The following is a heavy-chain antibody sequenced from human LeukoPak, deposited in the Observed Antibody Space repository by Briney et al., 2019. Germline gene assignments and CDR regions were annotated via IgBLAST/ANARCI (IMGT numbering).Heavy chain of an antibody. D-gene: IGHD3-3*01. Sequence: ASVTVSCRASGYSFTSHYMHWVRQAPGQGLEWMGIINPSAGSTSYPQTFQGRVTMTRDTSTSTVYMELSSLRSDDTAVYYCAAPGASGFVENFWSGPLDFWGQGTLVTGSS. CDR2: INPSAGST. CDR3: AAPGASGFVENFWSGPLDF. CDR1: GYSFTSHY. V-gene: IGHV1-46*01. J-gene: IGHJ4*02.